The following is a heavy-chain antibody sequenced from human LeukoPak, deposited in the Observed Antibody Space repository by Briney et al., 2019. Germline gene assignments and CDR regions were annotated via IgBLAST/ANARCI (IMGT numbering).Heavy chain of an antibody. D-gene: IGHD4-23*01. CDR1: GFTFTSYG. V-gene: IGHV3-23*01. CDR3: ARDYGGSSPFDY. J-gene: IGHJ4*02. Sequence: PGGSLRLSCEASGFTFTSYGMSWFRQAPGKGLEWVSSVTYSGGNTYYADSVKGRFTIFRDNSKNTLYLQMNSLRAEDTAVYYCARDYGGSSPFDYWGQGTLVTVSS. CDR2: VTYSGGNT.